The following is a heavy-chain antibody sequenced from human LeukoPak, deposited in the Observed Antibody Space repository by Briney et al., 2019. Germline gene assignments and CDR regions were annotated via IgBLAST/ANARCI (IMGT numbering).Heavy chain of an antibody. CDR3: AKDVIFYWAFDI. D-gene: IGHD3-9*01. CDR2: ISGSGGST. CDR1: GFTFSSYA. J-gene: IGHJ3*02. Sequence: GGSLRLSCAASGFTFSSYAMSWVRQAPGKGLEWVSAISGSGGSTYYADSVKGRFTISRDNSKSTLYLQMNSLRAEDTAVYYCAKDVIFYWAFDIWGQGTMVTVSA. V-gene: IGHV3-23*01.